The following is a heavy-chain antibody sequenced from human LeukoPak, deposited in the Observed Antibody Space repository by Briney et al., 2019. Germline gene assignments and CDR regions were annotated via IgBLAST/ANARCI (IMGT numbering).Heavy chain of an antibody. Sequence: ASVKVSCKASGYTFTSYGISWVRQAPGQGLEWMGWICTHNGNTNYAQKLQGRVTMTTDTSTSTAYMELRSLRSDDTAVYHCARVGGNSGYDFLELDYWGQGALVTVSS. CDR3: ARVGGNSGYDFLELDY. D-gene: IGHD5-12*01. CDR2: ICTHNGNT. J-gene: IGHJ4*02. V-gene: IGHV1-18*01. CDR1: GYTFTSYG.